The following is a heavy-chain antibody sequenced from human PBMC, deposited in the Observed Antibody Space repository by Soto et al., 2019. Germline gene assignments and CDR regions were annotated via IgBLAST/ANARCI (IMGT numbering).Heavy chain of an antibody. CDR2: IHYSGST. CDR1: GASISSSTYY. D-gene: IGHD2-2*02. J-gene: IGHJ4*02. Sequence: QLRLQESGPGLVKPSETLSLTCTVSGASISSSTYYWGWIRQPPGKGLEWIGSIHYSGSTSSNPSVKSRVTISIDTSKNQFSLKLTSVTAADTAVYYCATNTGPQAYYFDHWGQGTLVAVSS. CDR3: ATNTGPQAYYFDH. V-gene: IGHV4-39*01.